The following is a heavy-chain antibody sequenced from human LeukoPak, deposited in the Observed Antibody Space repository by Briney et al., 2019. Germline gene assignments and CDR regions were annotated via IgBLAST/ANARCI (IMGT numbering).Heavy chain of an antibody. V-gene: IGHV4-31*03. CDR3: ARGSSSSSLHY. Sequence: SQTLSLTCTVSGGSISSGGYYWSWIRQHPGKGLEWIGYIYYSGSTYYNPPLKSRVTISVDTSKNQFSLKLSSVTAADTAVYYCARGSSSSSLHYWGQGTLVTVSS. J-gene: IGHJ4*02. CDR2: IYYSGST. CDR1: GGSISSGGYY. D-gene: IGHD6-6*01.